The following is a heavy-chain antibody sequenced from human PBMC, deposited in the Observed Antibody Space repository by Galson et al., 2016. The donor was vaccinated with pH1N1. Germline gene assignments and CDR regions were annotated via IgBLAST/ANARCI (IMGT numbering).Heavy chain of an antibody. D-gene: IGHD3-10*01. CDR3: AAGRDGAGFDS. V-gene: IGHV3-7*01. J-gene: IGHJ4*02. Sequence: SLRLSCAASEFTFSTYWMNWVRPAPGEGLEWVANIKPDGSEIYFVDSVRGRFTISRDNAKKSVFLQMNGLRADDTAVYYCAAGRDGAGFDSWGQGTLVTVSS. CDR1: EFTFSTYW. CDR2: IKPDGSEI.